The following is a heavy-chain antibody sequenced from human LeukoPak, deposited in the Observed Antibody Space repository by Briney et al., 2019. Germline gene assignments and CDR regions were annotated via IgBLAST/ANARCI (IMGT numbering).Heavy chain of an antibody. CDR2: ISAYNGNT. D-gene: IGHD3-22*01. Sequence: ASVKVSCKASGYTFTSYGISWVRQAPGQGLEWMGWISAYNGNTNYAQKLQGRVTMTTDTSTSTAYMELRSLGSEDTAVYYCARGVYYDSSGGWYFDLWGRGTLVTVSS. J-gene: IGHJ2*01. CDR3: ARGVYYDSSGGWYFDL. V-gene: IGHV1-18*01. CDR1: GYTFTSYG.